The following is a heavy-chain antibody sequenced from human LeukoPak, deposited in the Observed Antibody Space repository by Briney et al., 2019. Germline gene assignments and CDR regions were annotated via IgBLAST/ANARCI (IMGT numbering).Heavy chain of an antibody. D-gene: IGHD2-2*01. V-gene: IGHV3-23*01. Sequence: GGSLRLSCAASGFTFSSYAMSWVRQAPGKGLEWVSGVTGSGGSTYYADSVKGRFTISRDNSKNTLYLQMNSLRAEDTAVYYCAKGYCSGTSCYSGLDWGQGTLVTVSS. CDR3: AKGYCSGTSCYSGLD. CDR2: VTGSGGST. CDR1: GFTFSSYA. J-gene: IGHJ4*02.